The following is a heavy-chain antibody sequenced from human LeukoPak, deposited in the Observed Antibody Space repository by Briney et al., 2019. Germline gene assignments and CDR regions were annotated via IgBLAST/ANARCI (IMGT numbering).Heavy chain of an antibody. D-gene: IGHD3-10*01. CDR3: AKLTTIVRGVSYSFDY. J-gene: IGHJ4*02. CDR2: ISYDGKHR. CDR1: GFTFISYA. Sequence: GGSLRLSCAPSGFTFISYAMHWVRQAPGKGLEWVAIISYDGKHRYYADSVKGRFTVSRDNSKNTLNLQLNSLRTEDTAVYHCAKLTTIVRGVSYSFDYWGQGTLVAVSS. V-gene: IGHV3-30*18.